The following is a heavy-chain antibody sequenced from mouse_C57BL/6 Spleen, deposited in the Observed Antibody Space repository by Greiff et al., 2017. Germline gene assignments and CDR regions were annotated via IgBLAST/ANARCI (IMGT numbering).Heavy chain of an antibody. CDR2: IYPGDGDT. D-gene: IGHD2-1*01. Sequence: VQLQQSGPVLVKPGASVKISCKASGYAFSSSWMNWVKQRPGKGLEWIGRIYPGDGDTNYNGKFKGKATLTADKSSSTAYMQLSSLTSEDSAVYFCAKLPLYAMDYWGQGTSVTVSS. CDR3: AKLPLYAMDY. V-gene: IGHV1-82*01. CDR1: GYAFSSSW. J-gene: IGHJ4*01.